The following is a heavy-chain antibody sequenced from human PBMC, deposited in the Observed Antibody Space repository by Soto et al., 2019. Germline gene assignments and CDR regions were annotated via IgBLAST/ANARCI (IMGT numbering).Heavy chain of an antibody. CDR1: GFTFSSYW. Sequence: HPGGSLRLSCAASGFTFSSYWMSWVRQAPGKWLEWVANIKQDGSEKYYVDSVKGRFTISRDNAKNSLYLQMNSLRAEDTAVYYCARDDITIFGVDMGNYWGQGXLVTVYS. D-gene: IGHD3-3*01. V-gene: IGHV3-7*01. CDR3: ARDDITIFGVDMGNY. J-gene: IGHJ4*02. CDR2: IKQDGSEK.